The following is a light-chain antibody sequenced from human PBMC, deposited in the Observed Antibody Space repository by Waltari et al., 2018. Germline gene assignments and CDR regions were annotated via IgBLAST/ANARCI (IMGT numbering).Light chain of an antibody. CDR2: EVS. J-gene: IGLJ1*01. Sequence: QSALTQPASVSGSPGQSIPLSCSGTDSDVGAYDFVPWYQQHPGKAPHLIIYEVSNRPSGISNRFSASKSGNTASLTISGLQAEDEADYYCSSYTTSSAPGVFGTGTRVTVL. CDR1: DSDVGAYDF. V-gene: IGLV2-14*01. CDR3: SSYTTSSAPGV.